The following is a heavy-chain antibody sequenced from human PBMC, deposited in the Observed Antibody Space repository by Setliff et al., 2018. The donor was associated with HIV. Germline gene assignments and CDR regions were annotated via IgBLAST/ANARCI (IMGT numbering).Heavy chain of an antibody. CDR2: INHSGST. Sequence: PSETLSLTCAVSGESFSGYYWSWIRQPPGEGLEWIGEINHSGSTNYNPSLKSRVTISVDTSKNQFSLKLTSVTAADTAVYYCARDPKHSSSGDLEYWSQGTLVTVSS. CDR3: ARDPKHSSSGDLEY. V-gene: IGHV4-34*01. CDR1: GESFSGYY. J-gene: IGHJ4*02. D-gene: IGHD3-22*01.